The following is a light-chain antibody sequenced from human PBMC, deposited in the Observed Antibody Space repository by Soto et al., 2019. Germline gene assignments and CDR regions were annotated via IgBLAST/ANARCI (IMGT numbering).Light chain of an antibody. CDR2: DTS. Sequence: IVMTQSPATLSVSAGERAALSCRASQSVSSYLAWYQQKPGQTPRLLIYDTSTRATGVPTRFSGSRSGAEFTLTINSLQSEDFAVYYCQPYNNWPLTFGGGTKVDIK. V-gene: IGKV3-15*01. CDR1: QSVSSY. CDR3: QPYNNWPLT. J-gene: IGKJ4*01.